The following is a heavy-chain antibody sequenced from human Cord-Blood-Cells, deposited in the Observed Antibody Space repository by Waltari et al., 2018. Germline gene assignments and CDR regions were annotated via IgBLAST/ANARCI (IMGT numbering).Heavy chain of an antibody. CDR2: ISGSGGST. D-gene: IGHD3-10*01. CDR1: GFSFSSYA. V-gene: IGHV3-23*01. J-gene: IGHJ4*02. CDR3: AKVVLLWFRESELDY. Sequence: EVQLLESGGGLVQPGGSLRLSCAASGFSFSSYAMSWVRQAPGKGLEWVSAISGSGGSTYYADSVKGRFTISRDNSKNTLYLQMNSLRAEDTAVYYCAKVVLLWFRESELDYWGQGTLVTVSS.